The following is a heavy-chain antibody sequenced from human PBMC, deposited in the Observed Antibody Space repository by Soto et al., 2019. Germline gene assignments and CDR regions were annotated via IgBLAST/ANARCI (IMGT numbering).Heavy chain of an antibody. D-gene: IGHD3-22*01. CDR1: GGSIRGSSFY. J-gene: IGHJ4*02. CDR3: SRDYGLYGSSGYYLYYFDY. CDR2: IYYSGST. Sequence: SSETLCLTYTVSGGSIRGSSFYWGWIRQPPGKGLEWIGSIYYSGSTYYNPSLKSRVTISVDTSKNELSLKLRSVTAEDTAVYYCSRDYGLYGSSGYYLYYFDYWGQGTLVTVSS. V-gene: IGHV4-39*07.